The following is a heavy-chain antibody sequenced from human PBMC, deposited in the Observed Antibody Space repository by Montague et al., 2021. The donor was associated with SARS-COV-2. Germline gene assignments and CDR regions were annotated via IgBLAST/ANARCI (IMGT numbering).Heavy chain of an antibody. J-gene: IGHJ6*02. Sequence: SLRLSCAASGFTFSSYAMHWVRQAPGKGLEWVAVISYDGSNKYYADSVKGRFTTSRDNSKNTLYLQMNSLRAEDTAVYYCARDLRSYYYGMDVWGQGTTVTVSS. CDR3: ARDLRSYYYGMDV. CDR2: ISYDGSNK. V-gene: IGHV3-30*04. CDR1: GFTFSSYA.